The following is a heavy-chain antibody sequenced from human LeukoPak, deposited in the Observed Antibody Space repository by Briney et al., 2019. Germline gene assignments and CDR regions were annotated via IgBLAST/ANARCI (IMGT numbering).Heavy chain of an antibody. CDR2: ISCSGGST. D-gene: IGHD3-22*01. CDR1: GFTFSSYA. V-gene: IGHV3-23*01. J-gene: IGHJ4*02. CDR3: AKVVGTYYDSSGYPSCFDY. Sequence: GGSLRLSCAASGFTFSSYAMSWVRQAPGKGLEWVSAISCSGGSTYYADSVKGRFTIYRDNSKNTLYLQMNSLRAEDTAVYYCAKVVGTYYDSSGYPSCFDYWGQGTLVTVSS.